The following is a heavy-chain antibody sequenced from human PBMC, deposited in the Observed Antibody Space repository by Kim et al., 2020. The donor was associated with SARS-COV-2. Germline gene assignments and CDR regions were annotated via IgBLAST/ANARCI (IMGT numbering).Heavy chain of an antibody. CDR1: GDSISSAYW. V-gene: IGHV4-4*02. J-gene: IGHJ5*02. CDR2: VYHSGSA. CDR3: TRTKFNWFDP. Sequence: SETLSLTCAVSGDSISSAYWWTWVRQSPGKGLEWIGRVYHSGSADYNPSLKSRVTMSVDDSKHQFSLKLTSVTAADSALYYCTRTKFNWFDPWGQGVLVTVSS.